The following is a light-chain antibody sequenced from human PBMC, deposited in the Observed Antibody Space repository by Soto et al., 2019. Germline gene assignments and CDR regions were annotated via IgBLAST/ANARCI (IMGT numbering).Light chain of an antibody. CDR1: QSVSSGH. J-gene: IGKJ1*01. CDR2: GAS. V-gene: IGKV3-20*01. CDR3: QLYGHSRWR. Sequence: DTVLKQSPGTLSLSQGERASLSCRASQSVSSGHLAWYQQKPGQAPRLLIYGASSRATGIPDRFSGSGSGTDFTLTISRLEPEDYAVYYCQLYGHSRWRFGQVTNVDIK.